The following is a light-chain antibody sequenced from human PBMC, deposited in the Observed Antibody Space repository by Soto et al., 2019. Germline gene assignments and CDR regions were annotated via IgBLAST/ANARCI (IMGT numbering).Light chain of an antibody. CDR2: GAS. CDR3: QQYHTWPIT. Sequence: EIVMTQSPATLSVAPGERVTLSCRASQGVSRKLAWYQHKSGQAPRLLISGASAGATDIPARFSGSGSGTEFTLTISSLQSEDCAIYYCQQYHTWPITFGGGTKVEIK. CDR1: QGVSRK. J-gene: IGKJ4*01. V-gene: IGKV3-15*01.